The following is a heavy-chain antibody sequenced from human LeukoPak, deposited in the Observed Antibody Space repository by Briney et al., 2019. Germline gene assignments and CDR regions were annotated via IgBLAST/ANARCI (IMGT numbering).Heavy chain of an antibody. J-gene: IGHJ4*02. Sequence: ASVKVSCKASGYTFTSYYMHWVRQAPGQGLEWMGIINPSGGRTNYAQKLQGRVTMTRDTSTSTVYMELSSLRSEDMAVYYCARGSRDFWSGYPDYFDYWGQGTLVTVSS. CDR1: GYTFTSYY. D-gene: IGHD3-3*01. CDR3: ARGSRDFWSGYPDYFDY. CDR2: INPSGGRT. V-gene: IGHV1-46*04.